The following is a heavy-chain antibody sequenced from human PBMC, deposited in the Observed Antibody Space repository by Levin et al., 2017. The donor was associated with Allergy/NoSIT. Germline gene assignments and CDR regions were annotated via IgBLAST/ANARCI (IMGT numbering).Heavy chain of an antibody. J-gene: IGHJ2*01. Sequence: PGESLKISCAVSGFTFTTYAMSWVRQTPGKGLEWVSTISDSGFDRYYADSVKGRFIISRDNSKNTLFLHMRSLRAEDTAVYYCAKVPVASSWYYWYFDLWGRGTLVTVSS. CDR1: GFTFTTYA. CDR2: ISDSGFDR. CDR3: AKVPVASSWYYWYFDL. V-gene: IGHV3-23*01. D-gene: IGHD6-13*01.